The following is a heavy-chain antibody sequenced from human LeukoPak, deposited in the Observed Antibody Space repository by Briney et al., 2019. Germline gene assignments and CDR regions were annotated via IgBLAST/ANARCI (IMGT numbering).Heavy chain of an antibody. CDR1: GGSFSDYS. CDR3: ARADIFDY. Sequence: SETLSLTCAVYGGSFSDYSWAWIRQPPGKGLEWIGEINQSGGTNHNPSLMSRVIMSVDTSKNQFSLKLSSVTAADTAVYYCARADIFDYWGQGTLVTVSS. V-gene: IGHV4-34*01. J-gene: IGHJ4*02. CDR2: INQSGGT.